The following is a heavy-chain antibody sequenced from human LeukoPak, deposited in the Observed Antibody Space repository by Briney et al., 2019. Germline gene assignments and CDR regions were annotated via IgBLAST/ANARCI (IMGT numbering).Heavy chain of an antibody. Sequence: GGSLRPSCSASGFTFSTYTMNWVRQAPGKGLEWVSSISSLSSFKYYADSVKGRFTISRDNAKKSLYLQMSSLRAEDTAVYYCVTSWVRQQRDFWGQGTLVTVSS. CDR3: VTSWVRQQRDF. D-gene: IGHD3-10*01. CDR2: ISSLSSFK. J-gene: IGHJ4*02. CDR1: GFTFSTYT. V-gene: IGHV3-21*01.